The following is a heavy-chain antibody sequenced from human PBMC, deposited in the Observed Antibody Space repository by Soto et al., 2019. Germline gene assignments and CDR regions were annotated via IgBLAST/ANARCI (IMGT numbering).Heavy chain of an antibody. CDR3: ARGPVGSGNYYPPYFDY. CDR2: ISYDGSDR. Sequence: QVQLVESGGGVVQPGRSLRLSCAASGFTFSSYAMHWVRQAQGKGLEWVAIISYDGSDRYYTDSVKGRFTISRDNSKNMVSLQMDSLRAEDTSVYYCARGPVGSGNYYPPYFDYWGQGTLVTVSS. V-gene: IGHV3-30-3*01. J-gene: IGHJ4*02. CDR1: GFTFSSYA. D-gene: IGHD3-10*01.